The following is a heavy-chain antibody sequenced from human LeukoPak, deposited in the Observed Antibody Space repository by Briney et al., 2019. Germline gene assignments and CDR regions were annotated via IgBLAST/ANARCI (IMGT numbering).Heavy chain of an antibody. D-gene: IGHD6-19*01. CDR2: ISWNSGSI. CDR1: GFTFSDYA. Sequence: GGSLRLSCAASGFTFSDYAMSWVRQAPGKGLEWVSGISWNSGSIGYADSVKGRFTISRDNAKNSLYLQMNSLRAEDTAVYYCAREGSSGWYGLDYWGQGTLVTVSS. CDR3: AREGSSGWYGLDY. J-gene: IGHJ4*02. V-gene: IGHV3-20*04.